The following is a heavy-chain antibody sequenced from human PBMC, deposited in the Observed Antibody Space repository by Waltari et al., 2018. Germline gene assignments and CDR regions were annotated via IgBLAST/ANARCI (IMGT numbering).Heavy chain of an antibody. CDR2: ISAYNGNT. D-gene: IGHD6-13*01. Sequence: QVQLVQSGAEVKKPGASVKVSCKASGYTFTTYGISWLRRAPGQGLEWMGWISAYNGNTNYAQKLQGRVTMTTDTSTSTAYMELRSLRSDDTAVYYCASSLGSSWYGGGYFDLWGRGTLVTVSS. J-gene: IGHJ2*01. CDR1: GYTFTTYG. CDR3: ASSLGSSWYGGGYFDL. V-gene: IGHV1-18*01.